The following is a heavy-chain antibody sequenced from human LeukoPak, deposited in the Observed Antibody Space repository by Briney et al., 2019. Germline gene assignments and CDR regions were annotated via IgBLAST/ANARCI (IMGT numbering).Heavy chain of an antibody. CDR2: IYYSGST. D-gene: IGHD3-3*01. Sequence: SETLSLTCTVSGGSISSGGYYWGWIRQPPGKGLEWIGSIYYSGSTYYNPSLKSRVTISVDTSKNQFSLKLSSVTAADTAVYYCARRNYDFWSGYYIENWFDPWGQGTLVTVSS. J-gene: IGHJ5*02. CDR1: GGSISSGGYY. CDR3: ARRNYDFWSGYYIENWFDP. V-gene: IGHV4-39*01.